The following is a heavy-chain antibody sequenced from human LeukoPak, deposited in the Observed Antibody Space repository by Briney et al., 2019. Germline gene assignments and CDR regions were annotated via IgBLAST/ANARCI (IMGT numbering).Heavy chain of an antibody. CDR2: ISGDGGST. D-gene: IGHD3-22*01. J-gene: IGHJ4*02. CDR1: GFTFDYYA. Sequence: QPRGSLRLCCSAPGFTFDYYAMHPVRQAPGKGLEWVSLISGDGGSTYYADSVKGRFTISRDNRKNSLYLQMNSLRTEDTALYYCAKVSMPIVVVICKSYYFDYWGQGTLVTVSS. CDR3: AKVSMPIVVVICKSYYFDY. V-gene: IGHV3-43*02.